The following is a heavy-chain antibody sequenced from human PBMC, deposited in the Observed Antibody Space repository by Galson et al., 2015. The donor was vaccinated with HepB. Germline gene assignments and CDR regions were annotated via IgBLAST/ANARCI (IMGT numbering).Heavy chain of an antibody. Sequence: SVKVSCKASGYTFSNYGISWVRQAPGQGLEWMGWISTYNGNTNYAQKLQGRVTMTTDTSTSTAYMELRSLRSDDTAVYFCARDRSTYSSPSASWGQGTLVTVSS. CDR1: GYTFSNYG. D-gene: IGHD6-13*01. J-gene: IGHJ5*02. CDR3: ARDRSTYSSPSAS. V-gene: IGHV1-18*01. CDR2: ISTYNGNT.